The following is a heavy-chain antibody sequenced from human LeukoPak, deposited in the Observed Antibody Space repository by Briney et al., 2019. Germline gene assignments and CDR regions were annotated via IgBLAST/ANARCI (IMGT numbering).Heavy chain of an antibody. CDR1: GFTFSSYS. V-gene: IGHV3-21*01. D-gene: IGHD6-13*01. CDR2: ISSSSSYI. Sequence: PGGSLRLSCAASGFTFSSYSMNWVRQAPGKGLEWVSSISSSSSYIYYADSVKGRFTISRDNAKNSLYLQMNSLRAEDTAVYCCAREKSSSWFRGWFDPWGQGTLVTVSS. CDR3: AREKSSSWFRGWFDP. J-gene: IGHJ5*02.